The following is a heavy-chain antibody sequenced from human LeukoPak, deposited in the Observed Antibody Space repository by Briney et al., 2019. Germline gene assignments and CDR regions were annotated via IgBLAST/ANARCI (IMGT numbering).Heavy chain of an antibody. CDR3: ARVDYYDSSQVFDY. J-gene: IGHJ4*02. D-gene: IGHD3-22*01. CDR2: IYYSWST. CDR1: VGSLSSYY. V-gene: IGHV4-59*08. Sequence: SETLSLTCAVSVGSLSSYYWSWIRQPPGKALEWIGDIYYSWSTNYNPSLHSRVTISVDTSNNQFSLKLSYVTGEDTAVYYCARVDYYDSSQVFDYWGKGTLVTVSS.